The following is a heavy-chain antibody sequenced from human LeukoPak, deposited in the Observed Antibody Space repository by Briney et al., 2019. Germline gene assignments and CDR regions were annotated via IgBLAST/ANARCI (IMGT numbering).Heavy chain of an antibody. CDR3: ARSPYDILTGYPVDY. CDR1: GFTFDDYG. CDR2: INWNGGST. J-gene: IGHJ4*02. Sequence: WAGGSLRLSCAASGFTFDDYGMSWVRQAPGKGLEWVSGINWNGGSTGYADSVKGRFTISRDNAKNSLYLQMNSLRAEDTALYYCARSPYDILTGYPVDYWGQGTLVTVSS. D-gene: IGHD3-9*01. V-gene: IGHV3-20*04.